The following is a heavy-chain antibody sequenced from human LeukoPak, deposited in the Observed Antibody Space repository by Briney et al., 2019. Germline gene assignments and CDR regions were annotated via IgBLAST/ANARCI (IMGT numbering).Heavy chain of an antibody. CDR1: GGTFSSYA. J-gene: IGHJ4*02. CDR2: IIPIFGTA. D-gene: IGHD1-7*01. V-gene: IGHV1-69*13. Sequence: ASVKVSCKASGGTFSSYAISWVRQAPGQGLEWMGGIIPIFGTANYAQKFQGRVTITADESTSTAYMELSSLRSEDTAVYYCAREYRYNWNYGGFDYWGQGTLVTVSS. CDR3: AREYRYNWNYGGFDY.